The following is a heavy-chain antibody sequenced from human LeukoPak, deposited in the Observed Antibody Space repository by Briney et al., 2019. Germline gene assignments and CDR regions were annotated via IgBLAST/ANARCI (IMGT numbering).Heavy chain of an antibody. D-gene: IGHD6-19*01. Sequence: ASVKVSCKDSGYTFTDYYMHSVRQAPGRGLEWMGWINPNSGGTNYAQKFQGRVTMTRDTSISTGYMELSRLRSDDTAVYYCATLVITVAGGFGDYWGQGTLVTVSS. V-gene: IGHV1-2*02. CDR3: ATLVITVAGGFGDY. J-gene: IGHJ4*02. CDR1: GYTFTDYY. CDR2: INPNSGGT.